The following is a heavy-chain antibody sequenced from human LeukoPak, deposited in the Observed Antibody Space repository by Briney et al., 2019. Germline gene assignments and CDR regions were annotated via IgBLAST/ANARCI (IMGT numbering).Heavy chain of an antibody. CDR2: IIPIFGTA. CDR3: ARAAGRRGYYYYYGMDV. D-gene: IGHD6-13*01. CDR1: GGTFSSYA. Sequence: SVKVSCKASGGTFSSYAISWVRQAPGQGLEWMGGIIPIFGTANYAQKFQGRVTITADESTSTAYMELSSLRSEDTAVYYCARAAGRRGYYYYYGMDVWGKGATVTVSS. V-gene: IGHV1-69*13. J-gene: IGHJ6*04.